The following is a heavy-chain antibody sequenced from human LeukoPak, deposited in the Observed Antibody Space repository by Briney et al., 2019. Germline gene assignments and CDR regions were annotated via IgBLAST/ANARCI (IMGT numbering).Heavy chain of an antibody. D-gene: IGHD1-26*01. CDR1: GGSVSSGSYY. CDR3: ARGKHGIYYFDY. J-gene: IGHJ4*02. V-gene: IGHV4-61*01. Sequence: PETLSLTCTVSGGSVSSGSYYWSWIRQPPGKGLEWIGYIYYSGTTNYNPSLKSRVTISVDTSKNQFSLKLSSVTAADTAVYYCARGKHGIYYFDYWGQGTLVTVSS. CDR2: IYYSGTT.